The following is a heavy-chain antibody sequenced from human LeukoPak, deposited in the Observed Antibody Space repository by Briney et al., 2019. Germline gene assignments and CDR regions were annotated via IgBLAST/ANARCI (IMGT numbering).Heavy chain of an antibody. CDR3: AKSMTTVTPSGMDV. CDR1: GYTFTSYG. Sequence: GGSLRLSCADSGYTFTSYGMQWVRQAPGKVLEWVGVITYDGSNKYYAHSVKGRFNISRDNSKNTPYLQMNSLRAEDTALYYCAKSMTTVTPSGMDVWGRGTTVTVSS. J-gene: IGHJ6*02. CDR2: ITYDGSNK. D-gene: IGHD4-11*01. V-gene: IGHV3-30*18.